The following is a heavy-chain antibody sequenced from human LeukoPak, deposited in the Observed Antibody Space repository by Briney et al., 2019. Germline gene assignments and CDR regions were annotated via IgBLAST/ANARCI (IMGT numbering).Heavy chain of an antibody. CDR1: GFTFSSYA. D-gene: IGHD4-17*01. J-gene: IGHJ5*02. V-gene: IGHV3-30-3*01. CDR2: ISYDGSNK. CDR3: ARGYGDYDNWFDP. Sequence: GSLRLPCAASGFTFSSYAMHWVRQAPGKGLEWVAVISYDGSNKYYADSVKGRFTISRDNSKNTLYLQMNSLRAEDTAVYYSARGYGDYDNWFDPWGQGTLVTVSS.